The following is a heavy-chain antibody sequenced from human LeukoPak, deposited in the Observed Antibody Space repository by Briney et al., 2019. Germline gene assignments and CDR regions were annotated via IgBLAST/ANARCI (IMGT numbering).Heavy chain of an antibody. Sequence: ASVKVSCKASGGTFSSYAISWVRQAPGQGLEWMGGIIPIFGTANYAQKFQGRVTITADESTSTAYMELSSLRSEDTAVYYCARENGIAVALDYCGQGTLVTVSS. CDR3: ARENGIAVALDY. V-gene: IGHV1-69*13. J-gene: IGHJ4*02. D-gene: IGHD6-19*01. CDR2: IIPIFGTA. CDR1: GGTFSSYA.